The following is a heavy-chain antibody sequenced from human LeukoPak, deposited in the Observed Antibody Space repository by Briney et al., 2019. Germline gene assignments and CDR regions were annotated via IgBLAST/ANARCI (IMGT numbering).Heavy chain of an antibody. V-gene: IGHV3-53*01. J-gene: IGHJ4*02. Sequence: PGGSLRLSCAASGFTVSSNYMTWVRQAPGKGLEWVSVIYGGGSTYYADSVKGRFTISRDNSKNTLYLQMNTLRAEDTAVYYCARSDGIATAGPLDYSGQGTLVTVSS. CDR2: IYGGGST. CDR1: GFTVSSNY. D-gene: IGHD6-13*01. CDR3: ARSDGIATAGPLDY.